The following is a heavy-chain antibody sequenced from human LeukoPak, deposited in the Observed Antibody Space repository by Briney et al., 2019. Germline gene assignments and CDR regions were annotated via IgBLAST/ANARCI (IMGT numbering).Heavy chain of an antibody. CDR2: IPYDGSKK. CDR1: GFSFITNG. D-gene: IGHD3-3*01. V-gene: IGHV3-30*02. Sequence: GGSLRLSCAASGFSFITNGIHWVRRAPGKGLEWVAFIPYDGSKKYYTDSVKGRFTISRDNSKNTMYLQMNSLRPEDTAVYYCAKDGFGGGTFPYYLDNWGRGTLVTVSS. CDR3: AKDGFGGGTFPYYLDN. J-gene: IGHJ4*02.